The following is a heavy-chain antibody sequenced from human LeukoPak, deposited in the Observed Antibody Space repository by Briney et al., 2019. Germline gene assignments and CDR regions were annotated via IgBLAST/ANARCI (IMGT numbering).Heavy chain of an antibody. V-gene: IGHV4-59*01. CDR1: GGSISSYY. Sequence: SETLSLTCTVSGGSISSYYWSWIRQPPGEGLEWIGYIYYSGSTNYNPSLKSRVTISVDTSKNQFSLKLSSVTAADTAVYYCARGLRFLEWWAFDIWGQGTMVTVSS. D-gene: IGHD3-3*01. CDR3: ARGLRFLEWWAFDI. J-gene: IGHJ3*02. CDR2: IYYSGST.